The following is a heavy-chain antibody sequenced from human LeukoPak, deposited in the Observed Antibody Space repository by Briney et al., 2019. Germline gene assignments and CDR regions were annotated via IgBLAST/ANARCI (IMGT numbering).Heavy chain of an antibody. J-gene: IGHJ4*02. CDR3: ARDVSGYYLY. Sequence: PSETLSLTCAVYGGSFSGYYWSWIRQPPGKGLEWIGETNHSGSTNYNPSLKSRVTISVDTSKNQFSLKLSSVTAADTAVYYCARDVSGYYLYWGQGTLVTVSS. D-gene: IGHD3-22*01. V-gene: IGHV4-34*01. CDR2: TNHSGST. CDR1: GGSFSGYY.